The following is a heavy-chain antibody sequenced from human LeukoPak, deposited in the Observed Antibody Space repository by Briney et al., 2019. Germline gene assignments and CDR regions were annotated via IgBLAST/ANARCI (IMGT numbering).Heavy chain of an antibody. J-gene: IGHJ4*02. CDR2: IYHSGAT. Sequence: SETLSLTCTVSGFSISSGYYWGWIRPPPGKGLEWIAAIYHSGATYYNPSLKSRVTMSVDTSENQFSLKLRSVTAADTAVYYCARVLLVTSPPRGGDYWGQGTLVIVSS. D-gene: IGHD2-15*01. CDR3: ARVLLVTSPPRGGDY. V-gene: IGHV4-38-2*02. CDR1: GFSISSGYY.